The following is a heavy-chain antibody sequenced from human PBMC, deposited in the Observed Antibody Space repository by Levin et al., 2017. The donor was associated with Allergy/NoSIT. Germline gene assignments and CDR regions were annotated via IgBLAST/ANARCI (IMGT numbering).Heavy chain of an antibody. CDR3: ARDPGYNWNDVGYFDY. CDR1: GFTFSSYS. D-gene: IGHD1-20*01. Sequence: GGSLRLSCAASGFTFSSYSMNWVRQAPGKGLEWVSSISSSSSYIYYADSVKGRFTISRDNAKNSLYLQMNSLRAEDTAVYYCARDPGYNWNDVGYFDYWGQGTLVTVSS. V-gene: IGHV3-21*01. J-gene: IGHJ4*02. CDR2: ISSSSSYI.